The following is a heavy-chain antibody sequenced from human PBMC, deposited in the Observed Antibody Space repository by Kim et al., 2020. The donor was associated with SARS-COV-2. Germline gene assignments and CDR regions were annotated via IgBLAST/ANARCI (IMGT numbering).Heavy chain of an antibody. CDR3: ERHPENWNSCVDV. J-gene: IGHJ6*02. CDR1: GGSISSYY. CDR2: IYYSGST. D-gene: IGHD1-7*01. V-gene: IGHV4-59*08. Sequence: SETLSLTCTVSGGSISSYYWSWIRQPPGKGLEWIGYIYYSGSTNYNPSLKSRVTISVDTSKNQFSLKLSSVTAADTAVYYCERHPENWNSCVDVWGQGTTVTVSS.